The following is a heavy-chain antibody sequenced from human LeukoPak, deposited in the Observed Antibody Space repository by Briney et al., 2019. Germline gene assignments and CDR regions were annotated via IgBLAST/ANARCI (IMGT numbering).Heavy chain of an antibody. J-gene: IGHJ5*02. CDR3: ARANSPNWFDP. V-gene: IGHV4-61*02. D-gene: IGHD2/OR15-2a*01. CDR1: GGSITSDAYY. CDR2: VHTSGST. Sequence: SETLSLTCTVSGGSITSDAYYWSWIRQPVGKGLEWIGRVHTSGSTNYNPSLKSRVTISLDTSKNQFSLRMSSVTAADTAVYYCARANSPNWFDPWGQGTLVTVSS.